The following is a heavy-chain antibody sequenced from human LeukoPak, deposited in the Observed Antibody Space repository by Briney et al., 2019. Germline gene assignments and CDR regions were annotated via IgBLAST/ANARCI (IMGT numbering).Heavy chain of an antibody. D-gene: IGHD3-16*02. CDR2: ISSSSSYI. Sequence: GGSLRLSCAASGFTFSSYSMNWVRQAPGKGLEWVSFISSSSSYIYYADSVKGRFTISRDNAKNSLYLQMNSLRAEDTAVYYCARGKYDYVWGSYRRLDAFDIWGQGTMVTVSS. V-gene: IGHV3-21*01. J-gene: IGHJ3*02. CDR1: GFTFSSYS. CDR3: ARGKYDYVWGSYRRLDAFDI.